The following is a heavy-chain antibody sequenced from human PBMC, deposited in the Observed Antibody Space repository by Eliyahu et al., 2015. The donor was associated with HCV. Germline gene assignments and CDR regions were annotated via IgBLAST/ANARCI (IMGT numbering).Heavy chain of an antibody. CDR2: ISYTGST. D-gene: IGHD1-26*01. CDR3: AGLKWGRAPLDF. CDR1: GGSIXS. V-gene: IGHV4-61*08. J-gene: IGHJ4*02. Sequence: QVQLQESGPGLVKPSXTLSLTCTVSGGSIXSSYSSWIRHWSWIRQPPGKGLEWIGYISYTGSTTYNPALKSRVTISVDTSKNQFSLKLSSVTATDTATYYCAGLKWGRAPLDFWGQGALVTVSS.